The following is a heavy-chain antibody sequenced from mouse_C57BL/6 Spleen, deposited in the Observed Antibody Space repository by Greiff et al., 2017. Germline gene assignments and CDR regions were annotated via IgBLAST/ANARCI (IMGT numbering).Heavy chain of an antibody. Sequence: QVQLQQSGAELVRPGASVKLSCQASGYTFTDYYINWVKQRPGQGLEWIARIYPGRGNTYYNEKFKGKATLTADKSSNTAFMQLSSLTSEDSAEYFYARGVYCGSSYDWYLDDWGTGTTGTVSS. CDR1: GYTFTDYY. D-gene: IGHD1-1*01. V-gene: IGHV1-76*01. CDR3: ARGVYCGSSYDWYLDD. J-gene: IGHJ1*03. CDR2: IYPGRGNT.